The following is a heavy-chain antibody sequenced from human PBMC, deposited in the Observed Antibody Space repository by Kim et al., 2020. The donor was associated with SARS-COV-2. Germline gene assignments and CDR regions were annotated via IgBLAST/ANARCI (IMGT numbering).Heavy chain of an antibody. CDR3: AKIAAAPYWYFDL. Sequence: GGSLRLSCAASGFTFSSYAMSWVRQAPGKGLEWVSVIYSGGSSTYYADSVKGRFTISRDNSKNTLYLQMNSLRAEDTAVYYCAKIAAAPYWYFDLWGRGTLVTVSS. CDR2: IYSGGSST. J-gene: IGHJ2*01. V-gene: IGHV3-23*03. CDR1: GFTFSSYA. D-gene: IGHD6-13*01.